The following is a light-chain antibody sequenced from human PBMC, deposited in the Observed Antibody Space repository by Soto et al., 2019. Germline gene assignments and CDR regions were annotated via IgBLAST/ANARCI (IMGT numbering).Light chain of an antibody. Sequence: QPVLTQSPSASASLGASVKLTCTLTSGHSTYAIAWHQQQPEKGPRYLMKVNSDGSHTKGDGIPDRFSGSSSGAERYLTISSLQSEDEADYYCQTWGTGIDVVFGGGTQLTVL. CDR3: QTWGTGIDVV. CDR2: VNSDGSH. CDR1: SGHSTYA. V-gene: IGLV4-69*01. J-gene: IGLJ2*01.